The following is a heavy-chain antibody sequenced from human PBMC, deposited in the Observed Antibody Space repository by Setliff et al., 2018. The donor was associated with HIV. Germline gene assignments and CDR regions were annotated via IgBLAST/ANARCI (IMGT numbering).Heavy chain of an antibody. CDR3: ARGAWYSSGWYSSRYMDV. CDR2: IVPIFGTP. D-gene: IGHD6-19*01. CDR1: GDSFSNYA. Sequence: SVKVSCKASGDSFSNYAISWVRQAPGQGLEWMGQIVPIFGTPSYAQKFQGRVTITADKSTNTAYMELSSLRSEDTAVYYCARGAWYSSGWYSSRYMDVWGKGTTVTVSS. J-gene: IGHJ6*03. V-gene: IGHV1-69*06.